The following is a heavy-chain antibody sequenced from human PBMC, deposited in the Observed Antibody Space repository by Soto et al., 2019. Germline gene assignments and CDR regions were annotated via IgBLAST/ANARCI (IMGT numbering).Heavy chain of an antibody. V-gene: IGHV1-69*02. CDR2: IIPILGIA. CDR1: GGTFSSYT. J-gene: IGHJ4*02. Sequence: QVQLVQSGAEVKKPGSSVKVSCKASGGTFSSYTISWVRQAPGQGLEWMGRIIPILGIANYAQKFQGRVTITADKSTSTAYMELSSLRSEDTAVYYCARGSSISWDKPEGFCDYWGQGTLVTVSS. D-gene: IGHD6-13*01. CDR3: ARGSSISWDKPEGFCDY.